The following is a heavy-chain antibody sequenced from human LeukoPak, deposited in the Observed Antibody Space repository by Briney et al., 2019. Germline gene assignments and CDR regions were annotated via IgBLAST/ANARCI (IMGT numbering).Heavy chain of an antibody. CDR3: ARDQSSGSGSYGMDV. V-gene: IGHV3-23*01. Sequence: PGGSLRLSCVVSGITLSNYGMSWVRQAPGKGLEWVSGISERGGSTNYADSVKGRFIISRDTSKNTVYLQMNSLRAEDTAVYYCARDQSSGSGSYGMDVWGQGTTVTVSS. CDR1: GITLSNYG. CDR2: ISERGGST. D-gene: IGHD3-10*01. J-gene: IGHJ6*02.